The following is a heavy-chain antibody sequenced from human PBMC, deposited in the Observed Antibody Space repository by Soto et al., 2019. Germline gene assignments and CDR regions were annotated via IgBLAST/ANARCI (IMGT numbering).Heavy chain of an antibody. D-gene: IGHD5-12*01. CDR2: ISYDGSNK. V-gene: IGHV3-30-3*01. J-gene: IGHJ6*02. CDR1: GFTFSSYA. Sequence: GSLRLSCAASGFTFSSYAMHWVRQAPGKGLEWVAVISYDGSNKYYADSVKGRFTISRDNSKNTLYLQMNSLRAEDTAVYYCARDYYRFNSGYGFSMDVWGQGTTVTVSS. CDR3: ARDYYRFNSGYGFSMDV.